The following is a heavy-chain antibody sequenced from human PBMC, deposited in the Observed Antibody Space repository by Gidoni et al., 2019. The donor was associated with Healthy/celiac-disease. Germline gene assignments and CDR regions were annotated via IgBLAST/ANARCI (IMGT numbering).Heavy chain of an antibody. CDR2: TYHSGST. J-gene: IGHJ3*02. CDR1: GGSISSSNW. CDR3: SRAPEAGTPYGAFDI. V-gene: IGHV4-4*02. D-gene: IGHD6-19*01. Sequence: QVQLQESGPGLVKPSGTLSLTCAVAGGSISSSNWWSWVRQPPGKGLEWIGETYHSGSTNYNPSLKSRVTISVDKSKNQFSLKLSSVTAADTAVYYCSRAPEAGTPYGAFDIWGQVTMVTVSS.